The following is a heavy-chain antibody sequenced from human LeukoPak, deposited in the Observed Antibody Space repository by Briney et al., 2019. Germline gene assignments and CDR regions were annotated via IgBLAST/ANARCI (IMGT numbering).Heavy chain of an antibody. CDR2: ISAYNGNT. D-gene: IGHD3-3*01. CDR3: AREGDYYDFWIGLTYLDY. V-gene: IGHV1-18*01. J-gene: IGHJ4*02. CDR1: VYTFTSYG. Sequence: AASVKVSCKASVYTFTSYGISWVRQAPGQGLEWMGWISAYNGNTNYAQKLQGRVTMTTDTSTSTAYMELRSLRSDDTAVYYGAREGDYYDFWIGLTYLDYWGQGTLVTVSS.